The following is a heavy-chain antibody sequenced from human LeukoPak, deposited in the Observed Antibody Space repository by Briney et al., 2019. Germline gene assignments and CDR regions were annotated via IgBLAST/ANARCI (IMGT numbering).Heavy chain of an antibody. J-gene: IGHJ4*02. Sequence: LTGGSLRLSCAASGFTFSSYWMHWVRQAPGKGLLWVSRINSDGSSTSYADSVKGRFTISRDNAKNTLYLQMNSLRAEDTAVYYCARAEYYYDSSGYVHFDYWGQGTLVTVSS. V-gene: IGHV3-74*01. CDR2: INSDGSST. CDR3: ARAEYYYDSSGYVHFDY. D-gene: IGHD3-22*01. CDR1: GFTFSSYW.